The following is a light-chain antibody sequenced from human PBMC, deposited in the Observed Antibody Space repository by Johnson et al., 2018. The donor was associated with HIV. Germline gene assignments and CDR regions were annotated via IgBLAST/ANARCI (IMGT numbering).Light chain of an antibody. J-gene: IGLJ1*01. CDR3: GTWDSSLSAYV. V-gene: IGLV1-51*01. CDR1: SSNIGNNY. Sequence: QSVLTQPPSVSAAPGQKVTISCSGSSSNIGNNYVSWYQQLPGTAPKLLIYGNDKRPSGIPDRFSGPKSGTSATPGITGLQTGDEADYYCGTWDSSLSAYVFGTGTKVTVL. CDR2: GND.